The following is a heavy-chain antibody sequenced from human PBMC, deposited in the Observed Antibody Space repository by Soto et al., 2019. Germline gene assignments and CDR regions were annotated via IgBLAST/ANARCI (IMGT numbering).Heavy chain of an antibody. CDR3: TTVGVWFGELYIDY. CDR2: IKSKTDGGTT. CDR1: GFTFSNAW. D-gene: IGHD3-10*01. V-gene: IGHV3-15*01. J-gene: IGHJ4*02. Sequence: EVQLVESGGGLVKPGGSLRLSCAASGFTFSNAWMSWVRQAPGKGLEWVGRIKSKTDGGTTDYAAPVKGRFTISRDDSKNTLYLQMNSLNTEDTAVYYCTTVGVWFGELYIDYWGQGTLVTVSS.